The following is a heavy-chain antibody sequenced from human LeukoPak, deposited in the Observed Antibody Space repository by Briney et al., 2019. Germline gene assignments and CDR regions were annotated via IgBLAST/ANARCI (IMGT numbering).Heavy chain of an antibody. D-gene: IGHD2-15*01. J-gene: IGHJ4*02. V-gene: IGHV4-61*08. Sequence: SETLSLTCTVSGGSVSSGGYYWSWIRQPPGKGLEWIGYIYYSGSTNYNPSLKSRVTISVDKSKNQFSLKLSSVTAADTAVYYCARDIVGPAGGFDYWGQGTLVTVSS. CDR2: IYYSGST. CDR1: GGSVSSGGYY. CDR3: ARDIVGPAGGFDY.